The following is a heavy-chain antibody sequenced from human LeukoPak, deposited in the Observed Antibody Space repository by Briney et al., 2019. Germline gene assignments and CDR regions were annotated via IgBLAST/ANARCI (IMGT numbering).Heavy chain of an antibody. D-gene: IGHD2-8*01. Sequence: GESLKISCKGSGYSFTNDWIGWVRQMPGKGLEWMGIIYPGGSDTRYSPSFQGQVTISADKSISTAYLQWSSLKASDTAIYYCGRSSMLYRGGGDFWGQGTLVTVSS. CDR2: IYPGGSDT. V-gene: IGHV5-51*01. CDR3: GRSSMLYRGGGDF. J-gene: IGHJ4*02. CDR1: GYSFTNDW.